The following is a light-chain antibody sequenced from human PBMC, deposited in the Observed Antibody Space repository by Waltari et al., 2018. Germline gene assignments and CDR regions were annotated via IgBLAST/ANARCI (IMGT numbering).Light chain of an antibody. Sequence: ETVMMQSPATLSLSTGERATLSCRASQSVGSTLAWYQQKPGQAPRLLIYYASSRATGIPDRFSGRGSGTEFTLTISSLDPEDVGIYYCQKYNDWPWTFGQGTKVEIK. V-gene: IGKV3D-15*01. CDR3: QKYNDWPWT. CDR2: YAS. J-gene: IGKJ1*01. CDR1: QSVGST.